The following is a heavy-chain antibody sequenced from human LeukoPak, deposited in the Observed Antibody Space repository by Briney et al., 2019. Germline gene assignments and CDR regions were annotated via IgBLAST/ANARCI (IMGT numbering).Heavy chain of an antibody. J-gene: IGHJ4*02. Sequence: EASETLSLTCTVSGGSISSYYWSWIRQPPGKGLEWIGYIYYSGSTNYNPSLKSRVTISVDTSKNQFSLKLSSVTAADTAVYYCARACRDGYFDYWGQGTLVTVSS. CDR3: ARACRDGYFDY. CDR2: IYYSGST. D-gene: IGHD5-24*01. V-gene: IGHV4-59*01. CDR1: GGSISSYY.